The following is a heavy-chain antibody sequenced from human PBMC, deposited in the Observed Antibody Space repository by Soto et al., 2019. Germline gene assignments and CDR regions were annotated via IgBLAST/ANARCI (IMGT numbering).Heavy chain of an antibody. CDR3: ANLIDGLSGFYNSFDY. Sequence: AGGSLRLSCAASGFSFSSYAMSWVRQAPGKGLEWVAGITGGGGSTYYADSVKGRFRISRDNSRDTLYLQLNSLRAEDTAVYYCANLIDGLSGFYNSFDYWGQGTLVTVSS. J-gene: IGHJ4*02. D-gene: IGHD5-12*01. V-gene: IGHV3-23*01. CDR2: ITGGGGST. CDR1: GFSFSSYA.